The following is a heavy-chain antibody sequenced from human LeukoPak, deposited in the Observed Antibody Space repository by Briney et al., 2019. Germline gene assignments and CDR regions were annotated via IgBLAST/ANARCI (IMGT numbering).Heavy chain of an antibody. CDR3: ARDNWNCGSSMDV. D-gene: IGHD1-7*01. CDR1: GGSTSSYY. Sequence: SETLSLTCPVSGGSTSSYYWSWIRQPPGKGLEWIGYIYYSGSTNYNPSLKSRVTISVDTSKNQFSLKLSSVTAADTAVYYCARDNWNCGSSMDVWGQGTTVTVSS. J-gene: IGHJ6*02. CDR2: IYYSGST. V-gene: IGHV4-59*01.